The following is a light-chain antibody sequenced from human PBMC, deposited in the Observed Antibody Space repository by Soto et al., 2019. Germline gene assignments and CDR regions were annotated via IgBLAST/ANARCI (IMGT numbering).Light chain of an antibody. CDR2: GAS. J-gene: IGKJ1*01. Sequence: EIVLTQSPGTLSLSPGQRATLSCRASQSVSSGYLAWYQQKPGQAPRLLIYGASSRATGIPDRFSGSGSGTDITLNISGLESEDFAVYYCQHRGPFGQGTKVEI. CDR3: QHRGP. CDR1: QSVSSGY. V-gene: IGKV3-20*01.